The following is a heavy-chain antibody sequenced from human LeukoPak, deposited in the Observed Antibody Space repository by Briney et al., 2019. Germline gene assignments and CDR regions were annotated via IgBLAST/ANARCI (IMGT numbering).Heavy chain of an antibody. CDR1: GGTFSSYA. D-gene: IGHD2-15*01. V-gene: IGHV1-69*05. CDR3: ARDQDPDNWFDP. J-gene: IGHJ5*02. Sequence: SVKVSSKASGGTFSSYAISWVRQAPGQGLEWMGRIIPIFGTANYAQKFQGRVTITTDESTSTAYMELSSLRSEDTAVYYCARDQDPDNWFDPWGQGTLVTVSS. CDR2: IIPIFGTA.